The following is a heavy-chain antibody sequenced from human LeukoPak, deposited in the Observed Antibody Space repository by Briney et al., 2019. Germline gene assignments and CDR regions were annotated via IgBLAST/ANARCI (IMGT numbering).Heavy chain of an antibody. J-gene: IGHJ4*02. CDR3: ARQYYDSSGYLSYFDY. CDR2: IYPGDSDT. V-gene: IGHV5-51*01. Sequence: GESLKISCKASGYTFTTHWIGWVRQMPGKGLEWMGIIYPGDSDTTYSPSFQGQVTISADKSINTAYLQWSSLKASDTAIYFCARQYYDSSGYLSYFDYWGQGTLVTVSS. D-gene: IGHD3-22*01. CDR1: GYTFTTHW.